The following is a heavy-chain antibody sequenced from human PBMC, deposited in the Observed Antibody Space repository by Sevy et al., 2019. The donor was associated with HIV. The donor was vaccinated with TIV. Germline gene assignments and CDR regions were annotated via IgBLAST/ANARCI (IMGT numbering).Heavy chain of an antibody. CDR1: GFTFSSYS. CDR2: ISSSSSYI. D-gene: IGHD2-15*01. V-gene: IGHV3-21*01. Sequence: GGSLRLSCAASGFTFSSYSMNWVRQAPGKGLEWVSSISSSSSYIYYADSVKGRFTISRDNAKNSLYLQMNSLRAEDTAVYYCASKCSGGSCYSRGYYWGQGTLVTVSS. CDR3: ASKCSGGSCYSRGYY. J-gene: IGHJ4*02.